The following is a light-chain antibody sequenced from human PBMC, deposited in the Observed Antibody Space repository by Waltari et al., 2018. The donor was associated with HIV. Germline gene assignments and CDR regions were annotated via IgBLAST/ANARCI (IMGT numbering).Light chain of an antibody. CDR1: QIVGGNS. CDR2: GPS. CDR3: QQYGSSPPWT. V-gene: IGKV3-20*01. J-gene: IGKJ1*01. Sequence: EIVLTQSPGTLSLSPGDRATLSCRASQIVGGNSLAWYQKKPGQAPRLLIYGPSTRAAGIPDRFSGSGSETDFTLTISRLEPEDFAVYYCQQYGSSPPWTFGQGTKVEIK.